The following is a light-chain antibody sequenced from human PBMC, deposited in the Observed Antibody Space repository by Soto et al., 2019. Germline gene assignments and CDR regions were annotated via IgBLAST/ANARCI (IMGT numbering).Light chain of an antibody. CDR1: GSNVGSNY. J-gene: IGLJ2*01. CDR2: DNG. CDR3: GTWDNSLSAV. Sequence: QSVLTQPPSVSAAPGQKVTISCSGSGSNVGSNYVSWYQQLPGTAPKLLIYDNGKRSSGTPDRFSGSQSGTSATLGITGLQTGDEADYYCGTWDNSLSAVFGGGTKLTVL. V-gene: IGLV1-51*01.